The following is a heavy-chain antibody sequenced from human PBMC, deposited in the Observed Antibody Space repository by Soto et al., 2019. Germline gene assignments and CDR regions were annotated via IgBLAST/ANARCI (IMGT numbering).Heavy chain of an antibody. J-gene: IGHJ4*02. CDR2: ISGSGGST. Sequence: GGSLRLSCAASGFTFRSYAMSWVRQAPGKGLEWVSTISGSGGSTFYADSVKGRFTISRDNSKNTVILQMNSLRAEDTALYYCVKVGYDCSSATCYFYDWGQGTLVTVSS. D-gene: IGHD2-2*01. CDR3: VKVGYDCSSATCYFYD. V-gene: IGHV3-23*01. CDR1: GFTFRSYA.